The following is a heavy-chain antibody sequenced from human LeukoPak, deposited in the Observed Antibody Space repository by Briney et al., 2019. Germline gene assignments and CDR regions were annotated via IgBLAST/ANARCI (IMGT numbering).Heavy chain of an antibody. CDR2: ISGSGGST. Sequence: GGSLRLSCAASGFTFSSYAMSWVRQAPGKGLEWVSAISGSGGSTYYADSVKGRFTISRDNSKNTLYLQMNSLRAADMAVYYCAKDRGVVVPAANDYWGQGTLVTVSS. J-gene: IGHJ4*02. D-gene: IGHD2-2*01. CDR1: GFTFSSYA. CDR3: AKDRGVVVPAANDY. V-gene: IGHV3-23*01.